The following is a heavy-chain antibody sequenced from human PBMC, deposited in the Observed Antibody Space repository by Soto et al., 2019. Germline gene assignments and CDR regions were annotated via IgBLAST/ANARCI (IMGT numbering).Heavy chain of an antibody. CDR3: ARGGLEAARNYFDY. Sequence: GASVKVSCKASGGTFSSYAISWVRQAPGQGLEWMGGIIPIFGTANYAQKFQGRVTITADESTSTAYMELSSLRSEDTAVYYCARGGLEAARNYFDYWGQGTLVTVSS. CDR2: IIPIFGTA. CDR1: GGTFSSYA. V-gene: IGHV1-69*13. J-gene: IGHJ4*02. D-gene: IGHD2-15*01.